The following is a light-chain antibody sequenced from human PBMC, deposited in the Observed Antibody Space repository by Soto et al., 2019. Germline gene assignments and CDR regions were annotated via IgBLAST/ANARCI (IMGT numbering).Light chain of an antibody. V-gene: IGKV1-33*01. CDR1: QYVGNY. J-gene: IGKJ4*01. Sequence: IRLTQSPTSLLAAVGDRVTITCQASQYVGNYLNWYQQKPGEPPRLLISGASNLEPGVPARFSGSGSGADFTFIISDLQPEDVATYFCQQYDNISLSFGGGTKVEI. CDR3: QQYDNISLS. CDR2: GAS.